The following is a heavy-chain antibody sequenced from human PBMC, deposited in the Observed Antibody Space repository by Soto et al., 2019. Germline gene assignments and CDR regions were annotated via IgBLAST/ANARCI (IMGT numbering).Heavy chain of an antibody. CDR3: ARDRNLETSAWARGY. CDR2: INANSGTT. J-gene: IGHJ4*02. CDR1: GYTFTSHY. V-gene: IGHV1-46*03. Sequence: QVQLVQSGAEVKKPGAAVEVSCKASGYTFTSHYVHWVRQAPGQGLEWMGLINANSGTTSYAQKFQGRVTMTRDTSTSTVYMELSSLRFEDTAVYYCARDRNLETSAWARGYWGQGTLVTVSS. D-gene: IGHD6-19*01.